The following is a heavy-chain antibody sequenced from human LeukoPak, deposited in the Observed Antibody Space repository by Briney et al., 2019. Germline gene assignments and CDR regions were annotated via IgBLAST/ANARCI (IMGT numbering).Heavy chain of an antibody. CDR1: GYTLTELS. CDR2: FDPEDGET. CDR3: ARGRLRATDDHWFDP. V-gene: IGHV1-24*01. Sequence: ASVKVSCKVSGYTLTELSMHWVRQAPGKGLEWMGGFDPEDGETIYAQKFQGRVTMTRNTSISTAYMELSSLRSEDTAVYYCARGRLRATDDHWFDPWGQGTLVTVSS. D-gene: IGHD1-26*01. J-gene: IGHJ5*02.